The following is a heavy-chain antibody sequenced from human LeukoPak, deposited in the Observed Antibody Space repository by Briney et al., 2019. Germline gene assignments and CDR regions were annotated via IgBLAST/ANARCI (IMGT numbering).Heavy chain of an antibody. J-gene: IGHJ4*02. V-gene: IGHV1-69*13. D-gene: IGHD2-2*02. CDR1: GYTFTSYG. CDR3: ARGRERVGYCSSTSCYSPFDY. Sequence: SVKVSCKASGYTFTSYGISWVRQAPGQGLEWMGGIIPIFGTANYAQKFQGRVTITADESTSTAYMELSSLRSEDTAVYYCARGRERVGYCSSTSCYSPFDYWGQGTLVTVSS. CDR2: IIPIFGTA.